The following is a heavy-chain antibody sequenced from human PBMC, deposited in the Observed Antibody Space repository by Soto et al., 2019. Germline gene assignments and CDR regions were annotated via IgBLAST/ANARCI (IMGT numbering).Heavy chain of an antibody. CDR1: GFTISSYG. D-gene: IGHD3-9*01. Sequence: EVPLLESGGGLVQPGGSLRLSCAASGFTISSYGMTWVRQAPGKGLEWVSTIRGSDGSTYDADSVKGRFTISRDNAXXTVYLQMNSLRVEATAVYFCAKDVDYDILAGYYYYWGQGTLDSVSS. CDR3: AKDVDYDILAGYYYY. CDR2: IRGSDGST. V-gene: IGHV3-23*01. J-gene: IGHJ4*02.